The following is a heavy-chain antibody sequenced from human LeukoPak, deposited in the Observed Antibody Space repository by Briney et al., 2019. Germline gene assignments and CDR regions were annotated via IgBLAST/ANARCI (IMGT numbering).Heavy chain of an antibody. Sequence: SETLSLTCTVSGDPISNYYWSWIRQPPGKGLEWIGYIYYSGFTIYNPSLKSRSTISLDTSKNQFSLKLSSVTAADTAVYYCARLQSYYDPFDVWGQGTVVTVSS. CDR1: GDPISNYY. CDR3: ARLQSYYDPFDV. D-gene: IGHD3-22*01. J-gene: IGHJ3*01. CDR2: IYYSGFT. V-gene: IGHV4-59*12.